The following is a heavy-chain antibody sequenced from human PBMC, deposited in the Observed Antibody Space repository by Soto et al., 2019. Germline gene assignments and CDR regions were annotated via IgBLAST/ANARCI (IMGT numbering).Heavy chain of an antibody. CDR2: INPSGGST. J-gene: IGHJ5*01. D-gene: IGHD2-15*01. CDR3: AKGVVVVSATHHPLFDS. V-gene: IGHV1-46*01. CDR1: GYTFTSYY. Sequence: ASVKVSCKASGYTFTSYYMHWVRQAPGQGLEWMGIINPSGGSTSYAQKFQGRVTMTRDTSTSTVYMELSSLRSEDTAVYYCAKGVVVVSATHHPLFDSCGQGTLVT.